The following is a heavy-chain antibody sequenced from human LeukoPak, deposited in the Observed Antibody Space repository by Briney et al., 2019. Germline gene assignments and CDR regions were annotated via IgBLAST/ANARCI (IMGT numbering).Heavy chain of an antibody. CDR2: ISPSAGSR. Sequence: GGSLRLSCAASGFTFRSYSMNWVRQAPGKGLEWVPSISPSAGSRWHADSVEGRFTISRDNARNSLYMQMNGLRVEDTAMYYCVRDFLGESGAGGYWGQGILVTVSS. D-gene: IGHD3-10*01. CDR1: GFTFRSYS. J-gene: IGHJ4*02. CDR3: VRDFLGESGAGGY. V-gene: IGHV3-21*01.